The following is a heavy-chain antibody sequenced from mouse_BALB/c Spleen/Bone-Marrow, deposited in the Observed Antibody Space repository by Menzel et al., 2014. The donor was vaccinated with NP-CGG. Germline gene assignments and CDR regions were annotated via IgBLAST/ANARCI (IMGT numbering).Heavy chain of an antibody. CDR2: INPNNGGT. J-gene: IGHJ4*01. CDR1: GYTFXEYS. CDR3: ASGEDYYAMEY. Sequence: VQLKQSGPELVRPGASVKISCKASGYTFXEYSMHWVKQRHGKGLEWIGGINPNNGGTSYNQKFKGKATLTVDKSSSTANMQLPRQPSKDSAVYFCASGEDYYAMEYWGQDPSVTVSS. V-gene: IGHV1-18*01.